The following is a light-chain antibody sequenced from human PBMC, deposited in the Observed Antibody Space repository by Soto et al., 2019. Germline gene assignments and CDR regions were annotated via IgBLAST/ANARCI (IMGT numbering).Light chain of an antibody. CDR2: KAS. J-gene: IGKJ1*01. CDR3: QQYNGYSRT. Sequence: IQMTQSPSTLSASVGARVPITCRARRSIINWLAWYQQKSGKGPKLLIYKASNLQTGVPSRFSGSGYGTEFTLTISSMQPDDFATYYCQQYNGYSRTFGQGTTVDIK. CDR1: RSIINW. V-gene: IGKV1-5*03.